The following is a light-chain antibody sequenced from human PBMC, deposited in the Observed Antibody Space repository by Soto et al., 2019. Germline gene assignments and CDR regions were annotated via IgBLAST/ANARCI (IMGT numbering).Light chain of an antibody. CDR3: QSYDSSLTVV. J-gene: IGLJ2*01. Sequence: QAVVTQPPSVSGAPGQRVTISCTGSSSNIGAGYDVHWYQQLPGTAPKLLIYGNSNRPSGVPDRISGSKSGTSASLAITGLQAEDEADYYCQSYDSSLTVVFGGGTQLTVL. V-gene: IGLV1-40*01. CDR1: SSNIGAGYD. CDR2: GNS.